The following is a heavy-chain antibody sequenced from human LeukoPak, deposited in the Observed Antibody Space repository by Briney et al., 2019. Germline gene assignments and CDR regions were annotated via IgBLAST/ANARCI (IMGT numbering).Heavy chain of an antibody. Sequence: SETLCLTCAVYGGSFSGYYWSWIRQPPGKGLEWIGEINHSGSTNYNPSLKSRVTISVDTSKNQFSLKLSSVTAADTAVYYCARGRSSGWYYVWFDPWGQGTLVTVSS. J-gene: IGHJ5*02. V-gene: IGHV4-34*01. D-gene: IGHD6-19*01. CDR2: INHSGST. CDR3: ARGRSSGWYYVWFDP. CDR1: GGSFSGYY.